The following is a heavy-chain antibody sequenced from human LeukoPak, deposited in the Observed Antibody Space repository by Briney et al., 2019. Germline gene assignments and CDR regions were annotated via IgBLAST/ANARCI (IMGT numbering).Heavy chain of an antibody. D-gene: IGHD3-10*01. CDR3: IRLWFGEFI. CDR1: GFTFSSYA. Sequence: GGSLRLSCAASGFTFSSYAMSWVRQAPGKGLEWVSAISGSGGSTYYANSVKGRFTISRDHSKNTLYLQMNSLKTEDTAVYYCIRLWFGEFIWGQGTMVSVSS. CDR2: ISGSGGST. J-gene: IGHJ3*02. V-gene: IGHV3-23*01.